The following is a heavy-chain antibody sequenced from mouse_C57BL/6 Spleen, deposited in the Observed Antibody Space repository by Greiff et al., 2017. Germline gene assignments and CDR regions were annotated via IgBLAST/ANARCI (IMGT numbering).Heavy chain of an antibody. D-gene: IGHD1-1*01. CDR1: GFNIKDYY. CDR3: ARPVSSLFDY. V-gene: IGHV14-2*01. Sequence: EVQLQQSGAELVKPGASVKLSCTASGFNIKDYYMHWVKQRTEQGLEWIGRIDPEDGDTKYAPKFQGKATITADTSSNTAYLQLSSLTSEDTAVYYCARPVSSLFDYWGQGTTLTVSS. J-gene: IGHJ2*01. CDR2: IDPEDGDT.